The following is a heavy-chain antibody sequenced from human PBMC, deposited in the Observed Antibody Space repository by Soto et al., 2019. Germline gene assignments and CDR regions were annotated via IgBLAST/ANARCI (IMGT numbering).Heavy chain of an antibody. CDR2: IFYLGSS. CDR3: ARHTLALRKNNWFDP. V-gene: IGHV4-39*01. J-gene: IGHJ5*02. CDR1: GDSIISSDFY. Sequence: SETLSLTCTVSGDSIISSDFYWGWVRQPPGKGLEWIGSIFYLGSSYYNPSLKSRVTMSVDTSKNQFSLRLRSVTAADTALYFCARHTLALRKNNWFDPWGQGIMVTVSS. D-gene: IGHD3-3*02.